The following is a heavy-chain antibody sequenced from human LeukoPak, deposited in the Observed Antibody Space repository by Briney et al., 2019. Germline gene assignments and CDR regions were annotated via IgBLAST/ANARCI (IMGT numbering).Heavy chain of an antibody. V-gene: IGHV1-69*13. CDR2: IIPIFGTA. J-gene: IGHJ5*02. CDR3: AREGPYYDFWSGYSNNWFDP. D-gene: IGHD3-3*01. CDR1: GGTFSSYA. Sequence: ASVKVSCKASGGTFSSYAISWVRQAPGQGLEWMGGIIPIFGTANYAQKFQGRVTITADESTSTAYMELSSLRSEDTAVYYCAREGPYYDFWSGYSNNWFDPWGQGTLVTVSS.